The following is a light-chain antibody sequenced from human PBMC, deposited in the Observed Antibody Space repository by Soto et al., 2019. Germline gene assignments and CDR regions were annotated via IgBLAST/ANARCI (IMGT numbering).Light chain of an antibody. CDR3: QQCGGSPLT. CDR1: QSVRSSY. Sequence: EIVLTQSPGTLSLSPGERATLSCRASQSVRSSYLAWYQQKPGQAPRLLIYGASSRATGIPDRFSGSGSGTDFTLTISRLEPEDFAVYYCQQCGGSPLTFGGGTKVDI. J-gene: IGKJ4*01. CDR2: GAS. V-gene: IGKV3-20*01.